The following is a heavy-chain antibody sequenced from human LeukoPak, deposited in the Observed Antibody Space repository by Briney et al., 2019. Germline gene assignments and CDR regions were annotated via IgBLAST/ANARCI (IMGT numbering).Heavy chain of an antibody. CDR1: GFTFSNAW. D-gene: IGHD3-22*01. CDR2: IRSNSDGGTI. Sequence: EGSLRLSCATSGFTFSNAWMNWVRQAPGKGLEWVGRIRSNSDGGTIDYAAPVKGRFTLSRDDSKTTLYLQMNSLQTEDTAVYYCATDFYDSTWGQGTLVTVSS. J-gene: IGHJ5*02. CDR3: ATDFYDST. V-gene: IGHV3-15*07.